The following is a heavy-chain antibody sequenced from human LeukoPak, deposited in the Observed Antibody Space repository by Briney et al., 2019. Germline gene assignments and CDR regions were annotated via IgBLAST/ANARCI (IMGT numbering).Heavy chain of an antibody. V-gene: IGHV1-46*01. CDR1: GYTFTSYY. J-gene: IGHJ5*02. Sequence: ASVKVSCKASGYTFTSYYMHWVRQAPGQGLEWMGIINPSGGSTSYAQKFQGRVTMTRDMSTSTVHMELSSLRSEDTAVYYCARDIGQRRVAGTLNWFDPWGQGTLVTVSS. D-gene: IGHD6-19*01. CDR3: ARDIGQRRVAGTLNWFDP. CDR2: INPSGGST.